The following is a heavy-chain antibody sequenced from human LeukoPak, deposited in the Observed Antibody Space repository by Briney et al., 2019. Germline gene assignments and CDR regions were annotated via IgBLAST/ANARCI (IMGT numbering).Heavy chain of an antibody. CDR3: ARVSSSSWFGPFDY. D-gene: IGHD6-13*01. J-gene: IGHJ4*02. CDR2: MHYSGNT. V-gene: IGHV4-59*01. Sequence: SETLSLTCTVSGGSLNRYYWTWIRQPPGKGLEWIGYMHYSGNTNYNTSLKNRVTISVDTSKSQLSLKLSAVTAADTAVYYCARVSSSSWFGPFDYWGQGTLATVSS. CDR1: GGSLNRYY.